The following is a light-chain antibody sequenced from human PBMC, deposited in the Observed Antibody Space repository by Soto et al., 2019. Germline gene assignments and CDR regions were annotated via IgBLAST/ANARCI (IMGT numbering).Light chain of an antibody. CDR3: MQALQTPYT. Sequence: VMTQSPLSLPVTPGEPASISCRSSQSLLESKGYNFLDWYLQKPGQSPQLLIYLGSHRASGVPDRFSGSGSGTDFTLKISRVEAEDVGIYYCMQALQTPYTFGQGTKLEIK. CDR2: LGS. CDR1: QSLLESKGYNF. J-gene: IGKJ2*01. V-gene: IGKV2-28*01.